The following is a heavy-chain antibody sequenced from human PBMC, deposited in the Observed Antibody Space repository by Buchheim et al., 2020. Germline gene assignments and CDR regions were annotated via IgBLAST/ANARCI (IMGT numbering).Heavy chain of an antibody. V-gene: IGHV3-33*01. D-gene: IGHD2-2*01. CDR2: IWYDGSNK. CDR3: ARGYCSSTSCPRSYFDY. CDR1: GFTFSSYG. J-gene: IGHJ4*02. Sequence: QVQLVESGGGVVQPGRSLRLSCAASGFTFSSYGMHWVRQAPGKGLEWVAVIWYDGSNKYYADSVKGRFTISRDNSKNTLYLQMNSLRAEDTAVYYCARGYCSSTSCPRSYFDYWGQGTL.